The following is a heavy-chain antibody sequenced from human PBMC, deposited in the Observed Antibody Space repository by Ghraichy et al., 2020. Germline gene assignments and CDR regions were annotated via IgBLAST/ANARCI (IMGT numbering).Heavy chain of an antibody. Sequence: SQTLSLTCTVSGGSISSSSYYWGWIRQPPGKGLEWIGSIYYSGSTYYNPSLKSRVTISVDTSKNQFSLKLSSVTAADTAVYYCASRDVSGYSYEHWGQGTLVTVSS. CDR3: ASRDVSGYSYEH. CDR1: GGSISSSSYY. CDR2: IYYSGST. V-gene: IGHV4-39*01. J-gene: IGHJ4*02. D-gene: IGHD5-18*01.